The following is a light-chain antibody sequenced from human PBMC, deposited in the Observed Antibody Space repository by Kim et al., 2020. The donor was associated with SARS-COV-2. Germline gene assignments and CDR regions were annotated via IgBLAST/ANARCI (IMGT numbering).Light chain of an antibody. Sequence: SSELTQDPAVSVALGQTVTITCQGDSLRMSYATWYQQKPGQAPLLVIYGENSRPSGIPDRFFGSYSRNTASLTITGAQAEDEADYYCNSRDISSDHVLFGGGTNLTVL. CDR1: SLRMSY. J-gene: IGLJ3*02. CDR3: NSRDISSDHVL. CDR2: GEN. V-gene: IGLV3-19*01.